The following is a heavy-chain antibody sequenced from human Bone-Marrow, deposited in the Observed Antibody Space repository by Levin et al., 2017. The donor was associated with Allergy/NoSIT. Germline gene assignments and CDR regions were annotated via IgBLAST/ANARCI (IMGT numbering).Heavy chain of an antibody. CDR3: ARDRTQWLVPYFDY. Sequence: GGSLRLSCAASGFTFSSYSMNWVRQAPGKGLEWVSSISSSSSYIYYADSVKGRFTISRDNAKNSLYLQMNSLRAEDTAVYYCARDRTQWLVPYFDYWGQGTLVTVSS. D-gene: IGHD6-19*01. CDR2: ISSSSSYI. V-gene: IGHV3-21*01. J-gene: IGHJ4*02. CDR1: GFTFSSYS.